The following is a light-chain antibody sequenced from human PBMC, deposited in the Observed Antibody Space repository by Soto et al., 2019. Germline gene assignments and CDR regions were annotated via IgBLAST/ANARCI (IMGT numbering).Light chain of an antibody. J-gene: IGKJ2*01. Sequence: EIVMTLSPATLSVSPGERATLSCRASQSVSNNLAWYQQKPGQAPRLLIYGASTRATGIPGRFSGSGSGTEFTLTISSLQSEDFAVYYCQQYNNWPYTFGQGTKLEIK. V-gene: IGKV3-15*01. CDR3: QQYNNWPYT. CDR2: GAS. CDR1: QSVSNN.